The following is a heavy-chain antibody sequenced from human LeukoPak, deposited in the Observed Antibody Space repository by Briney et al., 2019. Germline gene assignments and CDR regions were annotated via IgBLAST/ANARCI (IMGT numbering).Heavy chain of an antibody. CDR3: AMAAGYSSSWYVGY. CDR2: ISGSGGST. V-gene: IGHV3-23*01. D-gene: IGHD6-13*01. CDR1: GFTFSSYA. Sequence: GGSLRLSCAASGFTFSSYAMSWVRQAPGKGLEWVSAISGSGGSTYYADSVKGRFTISRDNSKNTLYLQMNSLRAEDTAVYYCAMAAGYSSSWYVGYWGQGTLVTVSS. J-gene: IGHJ4*02.